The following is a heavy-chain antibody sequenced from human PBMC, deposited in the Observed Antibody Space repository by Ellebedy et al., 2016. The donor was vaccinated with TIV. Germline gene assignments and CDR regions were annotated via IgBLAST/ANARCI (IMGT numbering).Heavy chain of an antibody. J-gene: IGHJ4*02. Sequence: AASVKVSCKASGYTFTSYAMHWVRQAPGQRLEWMGWINAGNGNTKYSQKFQGRVTITRDTSASTAYMELRSLRSDDTAVYYCARERSGSYNFDYWGQGTLVTVSS. CDR2: INAGNGNT. D-gene: IGHD1-26*01. CDR1: GYTFTSYA. CDR3: ARERSGSYNFDY. V-gene: IGHV1-3*01.